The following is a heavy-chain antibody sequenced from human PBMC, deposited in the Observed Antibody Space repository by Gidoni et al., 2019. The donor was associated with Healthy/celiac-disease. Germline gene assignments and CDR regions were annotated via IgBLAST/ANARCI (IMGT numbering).Heavy chain of an antibody. CDR3: ARDPGIAVAASPVDY. Sequence: QVQLVHSGAEVKKPGSSVKFSCKAFGYTFTSYGISWVRQAPGQGLEWMGWISAYNGNTNDEQKLQGRVTMTTDTSTSTAYMELRSLRSDDTAVYYCARDPGIAVAASPVDYWGQGTLVTVSS. CDR1: GYTFTSYG. CDR2: ISAYNGNT. D-gene: IGHD6-19*01. V-gene: IGHV1-18*01. J-gene: IGHJ4*02.